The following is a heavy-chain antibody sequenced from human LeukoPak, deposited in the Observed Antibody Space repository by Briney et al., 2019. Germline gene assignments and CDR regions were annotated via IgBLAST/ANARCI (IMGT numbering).Heavy chain of an antibody. CDR2: ISSSGSTI. CDR3: ARDSSGWYLQYFQH. D-gene: IGHD6-19*01. CDR1: GFTFSDYY. Sequence: GGSLRLSCAASGFTFSDYYMSWIRQAPGKGLEWVSYISSSGSTIYYADSVKGRFTISRDNAKNSLYLQMNSLRAEDTAVYYCARDSSGWYLQYFQHGGQGTVVTVTS. V-gene: IGHV3-11*01. J-gene: IGHJ1*01.